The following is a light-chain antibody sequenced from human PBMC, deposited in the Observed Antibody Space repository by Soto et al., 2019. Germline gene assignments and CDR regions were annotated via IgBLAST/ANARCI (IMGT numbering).Light chain of an antibody. V-gene: IGKV3-20*01. CDR2: GAS. J-gene: IGKJ1*01. Sequence: IVLTQSPGTLSLSPGERGTLSCRASQSLTSNSLAWYQKRPGQAPRLLVYGASTRVTDIPDRFSGSGSGTDFTLTINGLEPDDFAVYYCQQYGDSPPSTFGQGTKVDIK. CDR1: QSLTSNS. CDR3: QQYGDSPPST.